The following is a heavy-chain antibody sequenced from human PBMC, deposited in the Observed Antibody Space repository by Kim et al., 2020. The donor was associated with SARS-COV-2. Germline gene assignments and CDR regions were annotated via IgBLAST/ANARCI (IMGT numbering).Heavy chain of an antibody. Sequence: GGSLRLSCAASGFTFSSYGMHWVRQAPGKGLEWVAVISYDGSNKYYADSVKGRFTISRDNSKNTLYLQMNSLRAEDTAVYYCAKDLRGPPTYYYGSGSYYSETSYYYYYGMDVWGQGTTVTVSS. J-gene: IGHJ6*02. V-gene: IGHV3-30*18. CDR2: ISYDGSNK. CDR3: AKDLRGPPTYYYGSGSYYSETSYYYYYGMDV. CDR1: GFTFSSYG. D-gene: IGHD3-10*01.